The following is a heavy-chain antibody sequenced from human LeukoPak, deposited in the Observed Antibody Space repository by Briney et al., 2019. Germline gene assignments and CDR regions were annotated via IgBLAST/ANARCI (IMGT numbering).Heavy chain of an antibody. D-gene: IGHD3-10*01. CDR3: AKQATYYYGSGLAGFDY. Sequence: GGSLRLSCAASGFTFSSYGMHWVRQAPGKGLEWVAVISYDGSNNYYADSVKGRFTISRDNSKNTLYLQMNSLRAEDTAVYYCAKQATYYYGSGLAGFDYWGQGTLVTVSS. CDR1: GFTFSSYG. J-gene: IGHJ4*02. CDR2: ISYDGSNN. V-gene: IGHV3-30*18.